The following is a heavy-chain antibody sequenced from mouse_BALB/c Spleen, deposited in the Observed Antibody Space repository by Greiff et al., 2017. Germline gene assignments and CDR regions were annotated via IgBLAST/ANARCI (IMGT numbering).Heavy chain of an antibody. CDR2: ISYSGST. Sequence: EVQRVESGPGLVKPSQSLSLTCTVTGYSITSDYAWNWIRQFPGNKLEWMGYISYSGSTSYNPSLKSRISITRDTSKNQFFLQLNSVTTEDTATYYCARGPNWALYAMDYWGQGTSVTVSS. J-gene: IGHJ4*01. D-gene: IGHD4-1*01. V-gene: IGHV3-2*02. CDR1: GYSITSDYA. CDR3: ARGPNWALYAMDY.